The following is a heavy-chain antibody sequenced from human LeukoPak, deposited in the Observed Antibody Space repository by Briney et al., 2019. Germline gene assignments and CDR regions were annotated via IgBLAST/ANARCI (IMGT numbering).Heavy chain of an antibody. J-gene: IGHJ3*02. CDR3: ARDGSPDAFDI. CDR1: GYTFTSYG. V-gene: IGHV1-18*01. CDR2: ISAYNGNT. Sequence: ASVKVSCKASGYTFTSYGISWVRQAPGQGLEWMGWISAYNGNTNYAQKFQGRVTITADESTSTAYMELSSLRSEDTAVYYCARDGSPDAFDIWGQGTMVTVSS.